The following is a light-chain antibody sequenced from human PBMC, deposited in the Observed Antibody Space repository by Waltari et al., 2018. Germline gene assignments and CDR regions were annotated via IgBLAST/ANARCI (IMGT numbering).Light chain of an antibody. V-gene: IGKV3-20*01. J-gene: IGKJ2*01. CDR1: QSFSNNY. Sequence: ELVLTQSPGNLSLSPGARATLPCRASQSFSNNYLAWYQQQPGQAPRLLIFDASRRATGIPDRFRGSGSGTDFTLTISRLEPEDFVVYYCQHYGSSPYTFGQGTKLE. CDR3: QHYGSSPYT. CDR2: DAS.